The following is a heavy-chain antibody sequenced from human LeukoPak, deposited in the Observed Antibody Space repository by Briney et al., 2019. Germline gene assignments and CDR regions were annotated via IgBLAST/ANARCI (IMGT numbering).Heavy chain of an antibody. CDR3: AREATWGYCSGGSCYRLYYFDY. J-gene: IGHJ4*02. CDR1: GGTFSSYA. CDR2: ISAYNGNT. D-gene: IGHD2-15*01. Sequence: ASVKVPCKASGGTFSSYAISWVRQAPGQGLEWMGWISAYNGNTNYAQKLQGRVTMTTDTSTSTAYMELRSLRSDDTAVYYCAREATWGYCSGGSCYRLYYFDYWGQGTLVTVSS. V-gene: IGHV1-18*01.